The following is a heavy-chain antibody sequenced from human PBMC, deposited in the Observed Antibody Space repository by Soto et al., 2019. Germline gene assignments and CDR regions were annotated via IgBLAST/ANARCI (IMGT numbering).Heavy chain of an antibody. V-gene: IGHV4-39*01. CDR2: IYYSGST. CDR1: GGSISSSSYY. D-gene: IGHD5-18*01. CDR3: ARPRGYSYGPIDY. J-gene: IGHJ4*02. Sequence: SETLSLTCTVSGGSISSSSYYWGWIRQPPGKGLEWIGSIYYSGSTYYNPSLKSRVTISVDTSKNQFSLKLGSVTAADTAVYYCARPRGYSYGPIDYWGQGTLVTVSS.